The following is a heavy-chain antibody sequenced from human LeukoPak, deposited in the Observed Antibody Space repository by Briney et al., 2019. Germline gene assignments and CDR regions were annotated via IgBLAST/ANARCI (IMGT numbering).Heavy chain of an antibody. Sequence: SETLSLTCTVSGDSISSYYWSWIAQPAGKGLEWIGCIYTNEVTNYSPSLKSRVTMSVDTSKNQFSLKLRSVTAADTAVYYCARDRYSYDRPGYFDYWGQGTLVTVSS. CDR2: IYTNEVT. V-gene: IGHV4-4*07. CDR1: GDSISSYY. CDR3: ARDRYSYDRPGYFDY. J-gene: IGHJ4*02. D-gene: IGHD3-22*01.